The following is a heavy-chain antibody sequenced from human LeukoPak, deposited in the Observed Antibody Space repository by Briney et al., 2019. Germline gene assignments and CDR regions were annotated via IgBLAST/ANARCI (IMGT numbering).Heavy chain of an antibody. V-gene: IGHV4-39*07. CDR2: IHYNGST. CDR3: ARGRRLYYYGSGSYYTHNWFDP. D-gene: IGHD3-10*01. CDR1: GGSISSSSYY. Sequence: SETLSLTCTVSGGSISSSSYYWGRIRQPPGKGLEWIGSIHYNGSTCYNPSPESRVIMSVDTSKNQFSLNLTSVTAADTAVYYCARGRRLYYYGSGSYYTHNWFDPWGQGTLVTVSS. J-gene: IGHJ5*02.